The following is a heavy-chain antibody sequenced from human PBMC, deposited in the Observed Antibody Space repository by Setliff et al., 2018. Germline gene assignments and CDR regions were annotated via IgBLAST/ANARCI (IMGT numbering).Heavy chain of an antibody. CDR1: GGTFSKYA. V-gene: IGHV1-69*13. D-gene: IGHD2-21*02. CDR2: IIPMFGTT. CDR3: ARESVVVVTTTNYYYYIDV. J-gene: IGHJ6*03. Sequence: SVKVSCKAPGGTFSKYAIAWVRQAPGQGLEWMGGIIPMFGTTNYAQNFQGRVTITADESTTTAYMELSSLRSEDTAVYFCARESVVVVTTTNYYYYIDVWGEGTTVTVSS.